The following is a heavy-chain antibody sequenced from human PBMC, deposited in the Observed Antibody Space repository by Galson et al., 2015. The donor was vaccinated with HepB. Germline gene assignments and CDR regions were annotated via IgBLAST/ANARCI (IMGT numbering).Heavy chain of an antibody. J-gene: IGHJ3*02. D-gene: IGHD3-10*01. CDR2: ISSNGGST. Sequence: SLRLSCAASGFTFSSYAMHWVRQAPGKGLEYVSAISSNGGSTYYADSVKGRFTISRDNSKNTLYLQMGSLRAEDMAVYYCAREGYGSGWPSFDYWGQGTLVTVSSGSASAPTLFPLDHYYGSGSYSGRADAFDIWGQGTMVTVSS. CDR1: GFTFSSYA. CDR3: AREGYGSGWPSFDYWGQGTLVTVSSGSASAPTLFPLDHYYGSGSYSGRADAFDI. V-gene: IGHV3-64*02.